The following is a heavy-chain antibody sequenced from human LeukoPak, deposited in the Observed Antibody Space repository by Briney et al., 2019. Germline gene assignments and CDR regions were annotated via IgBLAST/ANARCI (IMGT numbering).Heavy chain of an antibody. D-gene: IGHD6-19*01. V-gene: IGHV3-48*01. CDR2: ISSISSTI. CDR1: GFTFNSYS. J-gene: IGHJ3*02. CDR3: ARVRESSGWYVVDAFDI. Sequence: GGSLRLSCAASGFTFNSYSMNWVRQAPGKGLEGVSYISSISSTIYDADSVKGRFTISRENAKKSLYLQMNRLRAEDTAVYYCARVRESSGWYVVDAFDIWGQGTMVTVSS.